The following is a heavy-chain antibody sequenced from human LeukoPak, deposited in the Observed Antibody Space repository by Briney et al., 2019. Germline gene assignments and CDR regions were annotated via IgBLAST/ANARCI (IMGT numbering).Heavy chain of an antibody. CDR1: GFTFSDYY. Sequence: TGGSLRLSCAASGFTFSDYYMSRIRQPPGKGLEWVSYISGSTTYTNYADSVRDRFTISRDNSKNSLYLQMNSLRAEDTAVYYCARDREVVAFDIWGQGTMVTVSS. V-gene: IGHV3-11*05. CDR3: ARDREVVAFDI. J-gene: IGHJ3*02. D-gene: IGHD2-15*01. CDR2: ISGSTTYT.